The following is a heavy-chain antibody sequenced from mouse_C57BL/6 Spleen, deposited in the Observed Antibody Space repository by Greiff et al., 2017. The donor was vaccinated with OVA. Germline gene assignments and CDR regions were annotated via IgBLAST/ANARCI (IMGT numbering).Heavy chain of an antibody. CDR1: GYSITSGYY. D-gene: IGHD2-4*01. J-gene: IGHJ1*03. Sequence: EVKLVESGPGLVKPSQSLSLTCSVTGYSITSGYYWNWIRQFPGNKLEWMGYISYDGSNNYNPSLKNRISITRDTSKNQFFLKLNSVTTEDTATYYCARADYDWYFDVWGTGTTVTVSS. CDR3: ARADYDWYFDV. CDR2: ISYDGSN. V-gene: IGHV3-6*01.